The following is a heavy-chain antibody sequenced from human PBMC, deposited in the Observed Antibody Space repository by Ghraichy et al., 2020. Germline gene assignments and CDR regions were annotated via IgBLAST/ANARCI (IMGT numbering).Heavy chain of an antibody. D-gene: IGHD2-21*01. CDR2: IYHSGST. CDR3: ARNGVVQGNYYFDY. J-gene: IGHJ4*02. V-gene: IGHV4-30-2*01. Sequence: SETLSLTCAVSGGSISSGGYSWSWIRQPPGKGLEWIGYIYHSGSTYYHPSLKSRVTISVDRSKNQFSLKLSSVTAADTAVYYCARNGVVQGNYYFDYWGQGTLVTVSS. CDR1: GGSISSGGYS.